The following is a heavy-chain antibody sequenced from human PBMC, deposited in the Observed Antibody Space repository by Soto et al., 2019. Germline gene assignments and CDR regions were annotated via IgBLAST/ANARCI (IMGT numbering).Heavy chain of an antibody. Sequence: VQLVESGGGVVQPGRSLRLSCAASGFTFTSYTMHWVRQAPGKGLEWVTVISSDGRNKYYADSVKGRFTISRDTSKNTLYLQINSLRAEDTAVYYCARDVTQGLYFDLWGRGTLVTVSS. CDR1: GFTFTSYT. CDR2: ISSDGRNK. V-gene: IGHV3-30*04. D-gene: IGHD2-21*02. CDR3: ARDVTQGLYFDL. J-gene: IGHJ2*01.